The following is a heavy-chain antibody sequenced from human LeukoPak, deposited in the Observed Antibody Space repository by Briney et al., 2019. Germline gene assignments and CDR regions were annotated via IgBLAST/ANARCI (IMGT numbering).Heavy chain of an antibody. D-gene: IGHD3-22*01. Sequence: SETLSLTCAVYGGSFSGYYWSWIRQHPGKGLEWIGYIYYSGSTYYNPSLKSRVTISVDTSKNQFSLKLSSVTAADTAVYYCACTRYDSPDYWGQGTLVTVSS. V-gene: IGHV4-31*11. CDR1: GGSFSGYY. CDR3: ACTRYDSPDY. J-gene: IGHJ4*02. CDR2: IYYSGST.